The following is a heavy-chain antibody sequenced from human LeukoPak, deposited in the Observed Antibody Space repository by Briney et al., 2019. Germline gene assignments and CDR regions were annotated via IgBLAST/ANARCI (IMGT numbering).Heavy chain of an antibody. CDR3: ARDNGVAAAGTGDY. J-gene: IGHJ4*02. V-gene: IGHV1-18*01. CDR1: GYTFTSYG. Sequence: ASVKVSCKASGYTFTSYGISWVRQAPGQGLEWMGWISAYNGNTNYAQKLQGRVTMTKDTSTSTAYMELRSLRSDDTAVYYCARDNGVAAAGTGDYWGQGTLVTVSS. D-gene: IGHD6-13*01. CDR2: ISAYNGNT.